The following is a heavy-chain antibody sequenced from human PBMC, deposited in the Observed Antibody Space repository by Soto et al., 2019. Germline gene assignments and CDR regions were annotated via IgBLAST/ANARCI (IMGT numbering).Heavy chain of an antibody. CDR2: MYYSGAT. CDR3: ARHAAYDSVWGKSDGSDD. Sequence: SETLSLTCTVSGGSISSNSYYWDWIRQPPGKGLEWIGSMYYSGATYHNPSLQSRVTISVDTSKNQFSLHLSSVTAADTAVYYCARHAAYDSVWGKSDGSDDWGQGTLVTVSS. D-gene: IGHD3-16*01. V-gene: IGHV4-39*01. J-gene: IGHJ4*02. CDR1: GGSISSNSYY.